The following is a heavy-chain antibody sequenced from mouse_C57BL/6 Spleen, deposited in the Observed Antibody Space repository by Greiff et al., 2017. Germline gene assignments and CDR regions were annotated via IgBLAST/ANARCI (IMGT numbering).Heavy chain of an antibody. CDR2: IWRGGST. CDR1: GFSLTSYG. CDR3: AKGNWVYYYAMDY. Sequence: QVQLQQSGPGLVQPSQRLSITCTVSGFSLTSYGVHWVRQSPGKGLEWLGVIWRGGSTDYNAAFMSRLSITKDNSKSQVFFKMNSLQADDTAIYYCAKGNWVYYYAMDYWGQGTSVTVSS. V-gene: IGHV2-5*01. J-gene: IGHJ4*01. D-gene: IGHD4-1*01.